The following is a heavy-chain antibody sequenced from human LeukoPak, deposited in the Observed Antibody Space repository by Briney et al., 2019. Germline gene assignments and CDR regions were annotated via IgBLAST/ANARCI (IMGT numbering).Heavy chain of an antibody. CDR2: ISGSGGST. J-gene: IGHJ5*01. CDR1: GXNFSNYV. CDR3: AKKAGSGWFWFDS. D-gene: IGHD6-19*01. Sequence: GGSLRLSCAASGXNFSNYVMNWVRQAPGKGLEWVSVISGSGGSTYYADSVGGRFSISRDNSKNTLYLQMNTLRAEDTAVYFCAKKAGSGWFWFDSWGQGTPVTVSS. V-gene: IGHV3-23*01.